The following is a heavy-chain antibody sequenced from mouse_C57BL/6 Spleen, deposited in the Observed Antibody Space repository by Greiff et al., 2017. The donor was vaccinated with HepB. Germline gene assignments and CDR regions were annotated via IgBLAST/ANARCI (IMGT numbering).Heavy chain of an antibody. CDR2: INPSSGYT. V-gene: IGHV1-7*01. D-gene: IGHD1-1*01. Sequence: VKLVESGAELAKPGASVKLSCKASGYTFTSYWMHWVKQRPGQGLEWIGYINPSSGYTKYNQKFKDKATLTADKSSSTAYMQLSSLTYEDSAVYYCARSPYGSSYAMDYWGQGTSVTVSS. CDR3: ARSPYGSSYAMDY. J-gene: IGHJ4*01. CDR1: GYTFTSYW.